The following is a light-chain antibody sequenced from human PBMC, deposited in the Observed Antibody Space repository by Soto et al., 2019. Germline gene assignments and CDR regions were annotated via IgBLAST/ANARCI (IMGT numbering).Light chain of an antibody. CDR2: AAS. CDR3: QQSYRTPWT. Sequence: DIHPYQYPPSLSASMGDRITITCRASQSINTYLNWYQQKPGNAPKLLIYAASSLQSGVPSRFSGNGSGTDFTLSISSLRPEDFATSYCQQSYRTPWTFGSGTQVYIK. V-gene: IGKV1-39*01. CDR1: QSINTY. J-gene: IGKJ1*01.